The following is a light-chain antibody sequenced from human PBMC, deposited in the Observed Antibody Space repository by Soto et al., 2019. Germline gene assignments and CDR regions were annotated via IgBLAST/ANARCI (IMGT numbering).Light chain of an antibody. Sequence: DIQMTQSPSTLSASVGARVTITCRASQSISHWLAWYQQKPGKAPNLLIYKASNLESGVPSRFSGSGSGTEFTLTISSLQPDDVASYYCQHYNSYPRTFGQGTKREIK. CDR3: QHYNSYPRT. V-gene: IGKV1-5*03. CDR1: QSISHW. CDR2: KAS. J-gene: IGKJ2*01.